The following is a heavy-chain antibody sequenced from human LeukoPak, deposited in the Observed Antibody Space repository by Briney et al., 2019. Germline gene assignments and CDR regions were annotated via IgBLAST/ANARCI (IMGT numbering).Heavy chain of an antibody. CDR1: GFTFSSYW. J-gene: IGHJ4*02. CDR3: ARNQNLVSWGLDYFDY. D-gene: IGHD3-16*01. V-gene: IGHV3-74*01. Sequence: GGSLRLSCAASGFTFSSYWMHWVRQAPGKGLVWVPRINSDGSSTSYADSVKGRFTISRANAKTTLYLQLNSQRPEPPAVYYCARNQNLVSWGLDYFDYWGQGTLVTVSS. CDR2: INSDGSST.